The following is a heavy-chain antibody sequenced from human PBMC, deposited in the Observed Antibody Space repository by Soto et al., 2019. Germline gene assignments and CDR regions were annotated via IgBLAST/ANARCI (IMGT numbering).Heavy chain of an antibody. V-gene: IGHV4-30-4*01. D-gene: IGHD2-15*01. CDR1: GGSISSGDYY. Sequence: SETLSLTCTVSGGSISSGDYYWSWIRQPPGKSMEWIGYIYYSGSTYYNPSLKSRVTISVDTSKNQFSLKLSSVTAADTAVYYCARVPGGYSSGYEAFPYGMDVWGQGTTVTVSS. CDR3: ARVPGGYSSGYEAFPYGMDV. CDR2: IYYSGST. J-gene: IGHJ6*02.